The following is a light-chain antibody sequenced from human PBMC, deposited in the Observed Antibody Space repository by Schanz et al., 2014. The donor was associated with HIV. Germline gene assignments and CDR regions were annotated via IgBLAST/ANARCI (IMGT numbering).Light chain of an antibody. V-gene: IGLV2-14*03. J-gene: IGLJ2*01. CDR3: SSYTSSSHVV. Sequence: QSALTQPASVSGSPGQSITISCSGTSSDIGGSDYVSWYQQHPGRAPKVLIYDVRDRPSGVSNRFSGSKSGNTASLTISGLQAEDEAEYFCSSYTSSSHVVFGGGTKLTVL. CDR1: SSDIGGSDY. CDR2: DVR.